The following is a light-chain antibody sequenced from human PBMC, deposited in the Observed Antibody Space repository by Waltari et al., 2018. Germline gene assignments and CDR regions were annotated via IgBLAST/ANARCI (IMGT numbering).Light chain of an antibody. J-gene: IGLJ7*01. V-gene: IGLV1-51*02. Sequence: QSVLPPPPSVSAAPGQRVTIHCSGGSPNIGNNYVSWYRQFPGTAPKLLIYENSERPSGIPGRFSGSKSGTSATLDITGLQAGDEADYYCGTWDSSLSGAVFGGGTHLTVL. CDR3: GTWDSSLSGAV. CDR1: SPNIGNNY. CDR2: ENS.